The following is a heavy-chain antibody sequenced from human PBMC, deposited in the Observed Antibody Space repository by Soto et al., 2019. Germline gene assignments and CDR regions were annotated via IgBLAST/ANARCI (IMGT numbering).Heavy chain of an antibody. Sequence: ASVQVSCKASGYMFIGFSLLWVRQAPGQGLEWLGWINPKNGDTNYAQKFQGRVTMTRDTSINTVYMELNSLKSDDTAVYYCSKGRWTVGHCSGGSCYDGMDVWGQGTTVTVSS. V-gene: IGHV1-2*02. CDR1: GYMFIGFS. J-gene: IGHJ6*02. D-gene: IGHD2-15*01. CDR3: SKGRWTVGHCSGGSCYDGMDV. CDR2: INPKNGDT.